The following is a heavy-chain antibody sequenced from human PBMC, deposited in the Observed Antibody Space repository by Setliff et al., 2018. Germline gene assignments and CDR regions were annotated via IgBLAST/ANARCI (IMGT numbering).Heavy chain of an antibody. CDR1: RFTFSNYW. CDR3: VRDWYTSDWYEVDN. J-gene: IGHJ4*02. D-gene: IGHD6-19*01. V-gene: IGHV3-7*01. Sequence: PGGSLRLSCAASRFTFSNYWMSWVRQAPGKGLEWVANIKEDGSEKYYVDSVKGRFTISRDNAKNSLDLQMNSLRAEDTAVYYCVRDWYTSDWYEVDNWGQGTLVTVSS. CDR2: IKEDGSEK.